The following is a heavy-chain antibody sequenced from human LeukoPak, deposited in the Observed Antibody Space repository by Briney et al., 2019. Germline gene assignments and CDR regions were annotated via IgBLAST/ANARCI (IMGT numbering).Heavy chain of an antibody. CDR1: GFTFSSYS. D-gene: IGHD4-17*01. Sequence: GGSLRLSCAASGFTFSSYSMNWVRQAPGKGLEWVSYISSDSIIIYYADSVKGRFTISRDNAKNSLYLQMNSLRDEDTAVYYCARDYPATVTTLADAFDIWGQGTMVTVSS. CDR2: ISSDSIII. J-gene: IGHJ3*02. V-gene: IGHV3-48*02. CDR3: ARDYPATVTTLADAFDI.